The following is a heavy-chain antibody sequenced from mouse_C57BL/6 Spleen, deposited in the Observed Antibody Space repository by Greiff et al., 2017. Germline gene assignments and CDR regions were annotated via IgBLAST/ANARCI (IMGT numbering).Heavy chain of an antibody. CDR1: GYTFTSYW. CDR2: IDPSDSYT. Sequence: QVQLKQPGAELVKPGASVKLSCKASGYTFTSYWMQWVKQRPGQGLEWIGEIDPSDSYTNYNQKFKGKATLTLDTASSTAYMQLSSLTSEDSAIYYCARWAETWFAYWGQGTLVTVSA. V-gene: IGHV1-50*01. J-gene: IGHJ3*01. CDR3: ARWAETWFAY.